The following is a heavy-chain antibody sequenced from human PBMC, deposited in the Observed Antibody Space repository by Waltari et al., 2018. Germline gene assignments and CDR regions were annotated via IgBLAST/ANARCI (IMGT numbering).Heavy chain of an antibody. CDR3: ARAGLSASGVVLDDAFDI. J-gene: IGHJ3*02. D-gene: IGHD3-3*01. CDR1: AFTFSSYS. CDR2: ISRSSTYI. V-gene: IGHV3-21*01. Sequence: EVQLVESGGGLVKSGGSQRLSCAASAFTFSSYSVNWVRQAPGKGLEWLSIISRSSTYIYYSDSVKGRFTISRDNAKNSVFLQMNSLRAEDTAMYYCARAGLSASGVVLDDAFDIWGQGTMVIVSS.